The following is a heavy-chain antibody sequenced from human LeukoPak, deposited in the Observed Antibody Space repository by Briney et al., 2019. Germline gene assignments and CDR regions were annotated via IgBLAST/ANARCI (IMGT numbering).Heavy chain of an antibody. Sequence: GGSLRLSCAVSGFTFSNYWLSWVRQAPGKGLEWVANISQDGSAKYYVDSVKGRFTISRDNAKSSLFLQMDSLRAEDTAIYYCARIRLEGWGQGTLVTVSS. V-gene: IGHV3-7*03. CDR3: ARIRLEG. CDR1: GFTFSNYW. CDR2: ISQDGSAK. D-gene: IGHD6-6*01. J-gene: IGHJ4*02.